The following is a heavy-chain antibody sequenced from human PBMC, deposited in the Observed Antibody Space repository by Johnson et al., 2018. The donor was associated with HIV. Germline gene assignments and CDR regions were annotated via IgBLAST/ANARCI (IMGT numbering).Heavy chain of an antibody. CDR2: ISYDGSNK. V-gene: IGHV3-30*18. J-gene: IGHJ3*02. CDR3: AKDAGIAVAEGAFEI. CDR1: GFTFSSYG. Sequence: QVLLVESGGGVVQPGRSLRLSCAASGFTFSSYGMHWVRQAPGKGLEWVAVISYDGSNKYYADSVKGRFTISRDNSKNTLYLQMSSLRTEDTAVYYCAKDAGIAVAEGAFEIWGQGTVVTVSS. D-gene: IGHD6-19*01.